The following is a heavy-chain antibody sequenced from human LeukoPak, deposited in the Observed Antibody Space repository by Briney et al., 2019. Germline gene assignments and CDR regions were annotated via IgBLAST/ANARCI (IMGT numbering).Heavy chain of an antibody. V-gene: IGHV3-23*01. J-gene: IGHJ4*02. CDR2: ISGSGDST. CDR1: GFTFSSYA. D-gene: IGHD3-10*01. CDR3: AKDGDPMVRGVKPYYFDY. Sequence: GGSLRLSCAASGFTFSSYAMSWVRQAPGKGLEWVSAISGSGDSTYYADSVKGRFTISRDNSKNTLYLQMNSLRAEDTAVYYCAKDGDPMVRGVKPYYFDYWGQGTLVTVSS.